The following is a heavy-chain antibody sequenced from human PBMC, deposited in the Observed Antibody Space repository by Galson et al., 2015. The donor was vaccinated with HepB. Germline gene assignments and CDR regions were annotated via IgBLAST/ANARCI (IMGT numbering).Heavy chain of an antibody. CDR2: IYYSGST. CDR3: ARQVPYYYDSSGYPDY. V-gene: IGHV4-39*01. CDR1: GGSISSSSYY. Sequence: SETLSLTCTVSGGSISSSSYYWGWIRQPPGKGLEWIGSIYYSGSTSYNPSLKSRVTISVDTSRNQFSLKLSSVTAADTAVYYCARQVPYYYDSSGYPDYWGQGTLVTVSS. D-gene: IGHD3-22*01. J-gene: IGHJ4*02.